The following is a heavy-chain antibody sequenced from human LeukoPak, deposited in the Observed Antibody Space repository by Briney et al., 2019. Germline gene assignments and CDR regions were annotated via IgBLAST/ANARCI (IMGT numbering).Heavy chain of an antibody. CDR3: ARDREVGPTYWFDP. V-gene: IGHV3-30*04. CDR1: GFTFSSYA. J-gene: IGHJ5*02. CDR2: ISYDGNNK. D-gene: IGHD1-26*01. Sequence: GGSLRLSCAASGFTFSSYAMHWVRQAPGKGLEWLTVISYDGNNKYYADSLRGRFTISRDNSKDTLHLQMNSLRAEDTAVYYCARDREVGPTYWFDPWGQGTLVTASS.